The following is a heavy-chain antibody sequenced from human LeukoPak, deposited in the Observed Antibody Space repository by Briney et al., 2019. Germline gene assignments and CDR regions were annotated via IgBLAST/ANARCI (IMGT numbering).Heavy chain of an antibody. CDR1: GFTFSDYW. CDR3: VRSGHSGSSWYVDY. CDR2: INRDGSST. V-gene: IGHV3-74*01. D-gene: IGHD6-13*01. J-gene: IGHJ4*02. Sequence: QPGGSLRLSCAASGFTFSDYWMHWVRQAPGKGLVWVSRINRDGSSTNYADSVKGRFTISRDNAKNTLSLQMNSLRAEDTAVYYCVRSGHSGSSWYVDYWGQGTLVTVSS.